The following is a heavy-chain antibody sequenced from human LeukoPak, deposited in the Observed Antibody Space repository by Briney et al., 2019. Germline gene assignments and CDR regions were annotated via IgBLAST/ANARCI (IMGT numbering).Heavy chain of an antibody. J-gene: IGHJ4*02. CDR3: AREWDGPFGDFWSGYYY. V-gene: IGHV1-46*01. CDR1: GYTFTSYY. Sequence: ASVKVSRKASGYTFTSYYRHWVRQAPGQGLEWMGISNPSGGSTSYAQKFQGRVTMTRDTSTSTVYMELSSLRSEDTAVYYCAREWDGPFGDFWSGYYYWGQGTLVTVSS. CDR2: SNPSGGST. D-gene: IGHD3-3*01.